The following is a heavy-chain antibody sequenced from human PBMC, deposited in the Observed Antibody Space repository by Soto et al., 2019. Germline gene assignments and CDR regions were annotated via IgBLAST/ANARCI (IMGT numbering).Heavy chain of an antibody. D-gene: IGHD2-8*01. Sequence: LRLSCAASGFTFSSYEMNWVRQAPGKGLEWVSYISSSGSTIYYADSVKGRFTISRDNAKNSLYLHMNSLRAGDTAVYYCARVYGLIDYWGQGTLVTVSS. J-gene: IGHJ4*02. V-gene: IGHV3-48*03. CDR3: ARVYGLIDY. CDR1: GFTFSSYE. CDR2: ISSSGSTI.